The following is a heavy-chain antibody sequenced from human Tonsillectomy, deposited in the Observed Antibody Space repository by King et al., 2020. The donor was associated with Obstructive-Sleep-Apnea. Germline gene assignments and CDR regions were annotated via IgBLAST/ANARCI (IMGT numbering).Heavy chain of an antibody. CDR2: IFSNDEK. J-gene: IGHJ6*02. Sequence: TLQESGPVLVKPTETLTLTCTVSGFSLSNARMGVSWIRQPPGKALEWLAHIFSNDEKSYSTSLKSRLTISKETSKSQVVLKMTNMDPVDTATYYCARISKLLWFGELLSSHYYYGMDVWGQGTTVTVSS. CDR1: GFSLSNARMG. V-gene: IGHV2-26*01. CDR3: ARISKLLWFGELLSSHYYYGMDV. D-gene: IGHD3-10*01.